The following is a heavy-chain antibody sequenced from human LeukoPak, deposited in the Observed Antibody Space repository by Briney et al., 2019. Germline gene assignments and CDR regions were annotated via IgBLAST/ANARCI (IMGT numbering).Heavy chain of an antibody. D-gene: IGHD3-22*01. J-gene: IGHJ3*02. V-gene: IGHV1-2*02. CDR2: INPNSGGT. CDR3: ARVLSLNYYDSSGYHDAFDI. CDR1: GYTFTSYG. Sequence: GASVKVSCKASGYTFTSYGISWVRQAPGQGLEWMGWINPNSGGTNYAQKFQGRVTMTRDTSISTAYMELSRLRSDDTAVYYCARVLSLNYYDSSGYHDAFDIWGQGTMVTVSS.